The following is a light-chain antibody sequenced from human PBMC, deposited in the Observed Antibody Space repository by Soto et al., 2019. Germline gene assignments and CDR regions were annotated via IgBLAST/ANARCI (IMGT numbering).Light chain of an antibody. CDR1: QSVYSL. V-gene: IGKV3-11*01. CDR2: DAA. J-gene: IGKJ1*01. Sequence: EIVLTQSPATLSLSPGERATLSCRASQSVYSLLAWYQQKPGQAPRLLIYDAANRATGIPARFSGSGYGTDFTLTIRSLEPEDFAVYYCQHRANLWTFGQGTRVQIK. CDR3: QHRANLWT.